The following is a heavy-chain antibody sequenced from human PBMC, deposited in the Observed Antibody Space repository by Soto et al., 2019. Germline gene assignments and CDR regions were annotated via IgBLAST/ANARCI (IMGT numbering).Heavy chain of an antibody. CDR1: GFIFSSYA. J-gene: IGHJ4*02. V-gene: IGHV3-23*01. Sequence: PXESLSLSCAASGFIFSSYAMSWVRQAPGKGLEWVSGISGGVGSTDYADSVKGRFTISRDNSKNTLYLQLNSLRAEDTAVYYCAKDSGAVAGPYWGQGTLVTVPS. D-gene: IGHD6-19*01. CDR2: ISGGVGST. CDR3: AKDSGAVAGPY.